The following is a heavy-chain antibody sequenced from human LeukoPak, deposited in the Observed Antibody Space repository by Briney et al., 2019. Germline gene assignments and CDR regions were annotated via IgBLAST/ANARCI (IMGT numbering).Heavy chain of an antibody. CDR1: GGSISSYY. V-gene: IGHV4-59*01. CDR2: IDYSGST. CDR3: ARAVRWLQFCYFDY. Sequence: PSETLSLTCTVSGGSISSYYWSWIRQPPGKGLEWIGYIDYSGSTNYNPSLKTRVTISEDTSKNQFSLKLSSVTAADTAVYYCARAVRWLQFCYFDYWGQGTLVTVSS. D-gene: IGHD5-24*01. J-gene: IGHJ4*02.